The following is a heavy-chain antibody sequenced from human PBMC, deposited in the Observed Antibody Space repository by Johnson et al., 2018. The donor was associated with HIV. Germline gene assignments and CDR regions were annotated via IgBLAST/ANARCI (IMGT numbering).Heavy chain of an antibody. Sequence: QVQLVESGGGLVQPGGSLRLSCAASGFTFSSYAMHWVRQAPGKGLEWVAVISYDGSDTYYADSVKCRFTISRDNAKNSLYLQMYSLRAEDTAFYYCARRGITIVADAFDIWGQGTMVTVSS. CDR2: ISYDGSDT. J-gene: IGHJ3*02. D-gene: IGHD3-10*01. CDR1: GFTFSSYA. V-gene: IGHV3-30*04. CDR3: ARRGITIVADAFDI.